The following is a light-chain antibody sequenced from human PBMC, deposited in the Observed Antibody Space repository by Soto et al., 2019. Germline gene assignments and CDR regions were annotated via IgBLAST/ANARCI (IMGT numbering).Light chain of an antibody. V-gene: IGKV3-15*01. CDR1: QSVSSN. J-gene: IGKJ1*01. CDR3: QQYNDWPPT. CDR2: GAS. Sequence: EIVMTQSPATLSVSPGERATLSCRASQSVSSNLAWYQQKPGQAPRLLIYGASTRATGIPARFSGTGSETESTLPSTSLQSEDFPVYYCQQYNDWPPTFGQGTKVE.